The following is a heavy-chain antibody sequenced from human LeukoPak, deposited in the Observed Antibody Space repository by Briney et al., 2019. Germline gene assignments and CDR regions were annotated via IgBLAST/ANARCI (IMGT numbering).Heavy chain of an antibody. V-gene: IGHV1-18*01. D-gene: IGHD1-26*01. CDR1: GYTFTSYG. Sequence: ASVKVSCKASGYTFTSYGISWVRQAPGQGLEWMGWISAYNGNTNYAQKLQGRVTMTTDTSTSTAYMELSSLRSEDTAVYYCARGQVGAYKYNWFDPWGQGTLVIVSS. CDR3: ARGQVGAYKYNWFDP. CDR2: ISAYNGNT. J-gene: IGHJ5*02.